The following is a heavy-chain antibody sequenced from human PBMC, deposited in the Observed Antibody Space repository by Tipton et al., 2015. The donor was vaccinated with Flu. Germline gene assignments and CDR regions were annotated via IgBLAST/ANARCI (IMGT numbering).Heavy chain of an antibody. CDR1: GGSISSGAYY. Sequence: TLSLTCTVSGGSISSGAYYWTWIRQHPGKGLEWIGFIYYSGTAYYNPSLKSLVTISIDTSMNQFFLKLTSVTAADTAVYYCAIVGYNDRELDNWGKGPLVPVSS. CDR2: IYYSGTA. CDR3: AIVGYNDRELDN. V-gene: IGHV4-31*01. D-gene: IGHD3-22*01. J-gene: IGHJ4*02.